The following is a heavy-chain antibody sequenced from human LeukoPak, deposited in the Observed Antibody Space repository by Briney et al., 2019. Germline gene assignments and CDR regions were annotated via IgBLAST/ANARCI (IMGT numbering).Heavy chain of an antibody. Sequence: SETLSLTCTVSGGSISSSSYYWGWIRQPPGKGLEWIGSIYYSGSTYYNPSLKSRVTISVDTSKNQFSLKLSSVIAADTAVYYCASITTLLIWGQGTMVTVSS. D-gene: IGHD1-1*01. V-gene: IGHV4-39*07. CDR2: IYYSGST. CDR3: ASITTLLI. CDR1: GGSISSSSYY. J-gene: IGHJ3*02.